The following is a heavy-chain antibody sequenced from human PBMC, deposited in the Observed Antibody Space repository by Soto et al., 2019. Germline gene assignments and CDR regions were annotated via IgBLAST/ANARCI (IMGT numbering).Heavy chain of an antibody. CDR3: ARVPGVVIVPAAMGAFDI. V-gene: IGHV3-48*02. J-gene: IGHJ3*02. CDR2: ISSSSSTI. CDR1: GFTFSSYS. D-gene: IGHD2-2*01. Sequence: GGSLRLSCAASGFTFSSYSMNWVRQAPGKGLEWVSYISSSSSTIYYADSVKGRFTISRDNAKNSLYLQMNSLRDEDTAVYYCARVPGVVIVPAAMGAFDIWGQGTMVTVSS.